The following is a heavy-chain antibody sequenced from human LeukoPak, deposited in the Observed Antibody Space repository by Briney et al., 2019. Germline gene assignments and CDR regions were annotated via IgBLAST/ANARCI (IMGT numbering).Heavy chain of an antibody. CDR3: ARGRYGSGSYYEYYFDY. J-gene: IGHJ4*02. D-gene: IGHD3-10*01. Sequence: GGSLRLSCAASEFTFSSYSMNWVRKAPGKGREWVSSTNNRGNDDYYADSVKGRFTISRDNAKNSLYLQMTSLRAEDTALYYCARGRYGSGSYYEYYFDYWGQGTLVTVSS. V-gene: IGHV3-21*04. CDR2: TNNRGNDD. CDR1: EFTFSSYS.